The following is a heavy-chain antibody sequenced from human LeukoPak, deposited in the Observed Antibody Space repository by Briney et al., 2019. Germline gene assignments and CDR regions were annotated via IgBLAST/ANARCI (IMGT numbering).Heavy chain of an antibody. V-gene: IGHV4-61*01. CDR1: GGSIGGNSY. CDR3: ARGGASSIPLDY. J-gene: IGHJ4*02. Sequence: SETLSLTCTVSGGSIGGNSYWSWIRQPPGKGPEWIGHISNSGSTYYSPSLSSRVTISLDSSKNQFSLKLRSVTAADTAVYYCARGGASSIPLDYWGRGTLVTVSS. D-gene: IGHD1-26*01. CDR2: ISNSGST.